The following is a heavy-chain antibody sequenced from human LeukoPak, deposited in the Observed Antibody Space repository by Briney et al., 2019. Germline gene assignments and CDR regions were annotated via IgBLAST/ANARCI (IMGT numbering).Heavy chain of an antibody. CDR1: GFTVSSNY. Sequence: GGSLRLSCAASGFTVSSNYMSWVRQAPGRGLEWASAISGSGGSTYYADSVKGRFTISRDNSKNTLYLQMNSLRAEDTAVYYCAKDPSTGGYFDYWGQGTLVTVSS. D-gene: IGHD1-1*01. J-gene: IGHJ4*02. CDR3: AKDPSTGGYFDY. V-gene: IGHV3-23*01. CDR2: ISGSGGST.